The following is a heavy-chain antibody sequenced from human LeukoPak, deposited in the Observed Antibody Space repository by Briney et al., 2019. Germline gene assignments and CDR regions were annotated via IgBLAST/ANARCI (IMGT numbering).Heavy chain of an antibody. CDR2: IEHDGSDQ. Sequence: GGSLRLSCAASGFTFSTYWMSWVRQAPGKGLEWEANIEHDGSDQYYADSVEGRFTISRDNAKNSLYLQMNSLRAEDTAVYYCARHDSSGYYSFDYWGQGTLVTVSS. V-gene: IGHV3-7*05. CDR3: ARHDSSGYYSFDY. CDR1: GFTFSTYW. D-gene: IGHD3-22*01. J-gene: IGHJ4*02.